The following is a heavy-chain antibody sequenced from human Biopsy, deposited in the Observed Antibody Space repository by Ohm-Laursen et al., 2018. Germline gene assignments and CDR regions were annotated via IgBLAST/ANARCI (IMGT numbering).Heavy chain of an antibody. V-gene: IGHV4-59*08. CDR2: ISNSGNT. Sequence: SETLSLTCTVSGDSINSSYWSWIRQAPGKELEWIGFISNSGNTNYNPSLKSRVTISADTSKNQFSLKLGSVTVADTAVFYCARRGSGGRSFDYWGQGSLVTVSS. J-gene: IGHJ4*02. D-gene: IGHD2-15*01. CDR3: ARRGSGGRSFDY. CDR1: GDSINSSY.